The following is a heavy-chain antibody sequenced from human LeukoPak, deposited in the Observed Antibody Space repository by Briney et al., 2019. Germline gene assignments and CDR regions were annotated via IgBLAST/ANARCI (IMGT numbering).Heavy chain of an antibody. CDR1: GGSISSYP. Sequence: PSETLSLTCTVSGGSISSYPWSWIRQPPGKGLEWIGDIRYSGSTNYNPSLKSRVTISVDTSKNQVSLKLSSVTAADTAVYYCARRSQWMRSGYYFDYWGQGTLVTVSS. D-gene: IGHD6-19*01. J-gene: IGHJ4*02. CDR2: IRYSGST. CDR3: ARRSQWMRSGYYFDY. V-gene: IGHV4-59*01.